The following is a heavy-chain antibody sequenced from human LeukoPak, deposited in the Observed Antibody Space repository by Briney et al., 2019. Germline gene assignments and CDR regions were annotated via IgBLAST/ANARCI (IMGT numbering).Heavy chain of an antibody. D-gene: IGHD6-19*01. CDR1: GYTFTSYG. CDR2: INAYNGNT. Sequence: ASVKVSCKASGYTFTSYGISWVRQAPGQGLEWMGWINAYNGNTNYAQKVQGRVAMTTDTSTSVAYMDLTSLRSDDTAVYYCARDTSGWYSLYFDYWGQGTLVTVSS. V-gene: IGHV1-18*01. J-gene: IGHJ4*02. CDR3: ARDTSGWYSLYFDY.